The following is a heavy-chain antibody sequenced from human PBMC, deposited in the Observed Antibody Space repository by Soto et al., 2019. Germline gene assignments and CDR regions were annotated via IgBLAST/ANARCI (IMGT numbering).Heavy chain of an antibody. Sequence: QIILKESGPMLVKPTQTLTLTCTVSGFSLSTTGVGVGWIRQAPGKALDYIAIIFWDDDKYYSPPLRSKVTITKDTSKHQVVLTLTDMDPVDKATYYCAYRRLQGATYFDHWGRGTLVTVSS. CDR1: GFSLSTTGVG. CDR2: IFWDDDK. D-gene: IGHD3-16*01. CDR3: AYRRLQGATYFDH. V-gene: IGHV2-5*02. J-gene: IGHJ2*01.